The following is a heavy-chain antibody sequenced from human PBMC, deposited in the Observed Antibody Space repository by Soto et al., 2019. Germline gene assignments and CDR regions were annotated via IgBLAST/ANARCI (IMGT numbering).Heavy chain of an antibody. CDR1: GFTFSSYA. V-gene: IGHV3-64*01. CDR3: ARYRGKSGYYFYYYMDV. Sequence: GGSLRLSCAASGFTFSSYAMHWVRQAPGKGLEYVSAISSNGGSTYYANSVKGRFTISRDNSKNTLYLQMGSLRAEDMAVYYCARYRGKSGYYFYYYMDVWGKGTTVTVSS. CDR2: ISSNGGST. D-gene: IGHD3-3*01. J-gene: IGHJ6*03.